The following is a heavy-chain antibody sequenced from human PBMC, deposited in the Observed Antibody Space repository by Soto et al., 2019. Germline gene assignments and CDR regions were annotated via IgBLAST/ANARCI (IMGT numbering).Heavy chain of an antibody. CDR3: ARDGGPYYGILTGYSGFDY. Sequence: QVQLVQSGAEVKKPGSSVKVSCKASGGTFSSYAISWVRQAPGQGLEWMGGIIPIFGTANYAQKFQGRVTITADESTSTAYMELSSLRSEDTAVYYCARDGGPYYGILTGYSGFDYWGQGTLVTVSS. CDR2: IIPIFGTA. J-gene: IGHJ4*02. CDR1: GGTFSSYA. V-gene: IGHV1-69*01. D-gene: IGHD3-9*01.